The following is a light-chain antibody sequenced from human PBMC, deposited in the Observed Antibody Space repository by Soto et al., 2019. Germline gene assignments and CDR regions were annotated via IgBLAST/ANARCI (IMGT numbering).Light chain of an antibody. CDR2: EVS. V-gene: IGLV2-18*02. Sequence: QSALTQPPSVSGSPGQSVTISCTGTSSDVGSYNRVSWYQQPPGTAPKLMIYEVSNRPSGVPDRFSGSKSGNTASLTISGLQAEDEADYYCSSYTSSSNFVVFGGGTKVTVL. J-gene: IGLJ2*01. CDR1: SSDVGSYNR. CDR3: SSYTSSSNFVV.